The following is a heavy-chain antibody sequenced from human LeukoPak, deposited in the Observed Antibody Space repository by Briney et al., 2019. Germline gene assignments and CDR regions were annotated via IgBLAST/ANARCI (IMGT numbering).Heavy chain of an antibody. CDR1: GYTLTELS. CDR2: FDPEDGET. J-gene: IGHJ6*03. V-gene: IGHV1-24*01. Sequence: GASVKVSCKVSGYTLTELSMHWVRQAPGKGLEWMGGFDPEDGETIYAQKFQGRVTMTEDTSTDTAYMELSSLRSEDTAVHYCATADRFPYCGGDCYTPMDVWGKGTTVTISS. D-gene: IGHD2-21*02. CDR3: ATADRFPYCGGDCYTPMDV.